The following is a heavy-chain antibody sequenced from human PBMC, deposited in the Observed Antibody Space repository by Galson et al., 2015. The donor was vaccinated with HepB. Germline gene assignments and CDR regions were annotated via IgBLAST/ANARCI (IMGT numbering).Heavy chain of an antibody. CDR3: ARDGGLRAGAGGTFYYGMDV. D-gene: IGHD3-16*01. CDR1: GFTFGTHA. Sequence: SLRLSCAASGFTFGTHAMHWVRQAPGTGLEWVTTISYDGHNKYYSDSVEGRFTISRDYSKNTLDLQMNSLRLEDTAVYYCARDGGLRAGAGGTFYYGMDVWGQGTTVTVSS. CDR2: ISYDGHNK. J-gene: IGHJ6*02. V-gene: IGHV3-30-3*01.